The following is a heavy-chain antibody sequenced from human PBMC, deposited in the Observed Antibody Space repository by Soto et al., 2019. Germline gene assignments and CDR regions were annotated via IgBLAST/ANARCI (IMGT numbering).Heavy chain of an antibody. CDR3: AHRDSTGTTTYFDS. CDR1: GFSFTTTRMG. J-gene: IGHJ4*02. D-gene: IGHD1-1*01. Sequence: QITLKEAGPTLVKPTETRTLTCTFSGFSFTTTRMGVGWTRQPPGKALEWLAIIYWDGESRYNPLLRRRLTLTEDTSNTQVVLTMTNMDPKDTATYYCAHRDSTGTTTYFDSWGQGIPVTVAS. CDR2: IYWDGES. V-gene: IGHV2-5*02.